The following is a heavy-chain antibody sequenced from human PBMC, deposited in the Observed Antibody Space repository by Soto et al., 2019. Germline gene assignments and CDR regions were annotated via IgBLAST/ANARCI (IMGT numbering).Heavy chain of an antibody. D-gene: IGHD4-4*01. CDR3: ARVASDYINSADH. J-gene: IGHJ4*02. CDR2: IGGRGGNT. Sequence: EVQLLESGGGLVQPGGSLRLSCAASGFIFNAYAMTWVRQAPGKGLEWVSAIGGRGGNTYYEASVKGRFTISRDNSKDTGDLEMKRLRVDDTAVYFCARVASDYINSADHWGQGIMVTVYS. CDR1: GFIFNAYA. V-gene: IGHV3-23*01.